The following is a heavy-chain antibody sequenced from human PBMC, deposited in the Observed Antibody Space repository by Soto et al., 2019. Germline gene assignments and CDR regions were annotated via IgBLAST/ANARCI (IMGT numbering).Heavy chain of an antibody. CDR2: ISGSGGST. J-gene: IGHJ4*02. Sequence: EVQLLESGGGLVQPGGSLRLSCAASGFTFSSYAMSWVRQAPGKGLEWVSAISGSGGSTYYADSVKGRLTISRDNSQATLYLQVISLRAEDTAGYYCAKRVAGGRGGFDYWGQGTLVTVSS. CDR3: AKRVAGGRGGFDY. D-gene: IGHD6-19*01. V-gene: IGHV3-23*01. CDR1: GFTFSSYA.